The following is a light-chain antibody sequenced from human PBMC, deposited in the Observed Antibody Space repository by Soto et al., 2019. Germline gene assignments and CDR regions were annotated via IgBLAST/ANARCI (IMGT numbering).Light chain of an antibody. CDR1: QSVSSY. Sequence: EIVLTQSPATLSLSPGERATLSCRASQSVSSYLAWYQQKPGQAPRLLIYDASHRATGIPARFSGSGSGTDFTLTISSLEPEDFAVYDCQQRSNWPITFGQGTQLEIK. CDR2: DAS. V-gene: IGKV3-11*01. J-gene: IGKJ5*01. CDR3: QQRSNWPIT.